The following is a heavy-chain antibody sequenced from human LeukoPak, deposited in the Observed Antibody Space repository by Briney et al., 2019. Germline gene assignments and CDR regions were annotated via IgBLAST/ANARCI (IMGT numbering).Heavy chain of an antibody. V-gene: IGHV3-23*01. CDR3: ARRKTSGSYEKYYFDY. D-gene: IGHD1-26*01. CDR1: GFTFSSYA. J-gene: IGHJ4*02. Sequence: GGSLRLSCAASGFTFSSYAMSWVRQAPGKGLEWVSAISGSGGSTYYADSVKGRFTISRDNSKNTLYLQMNSLRAEDTAVYYCARRKTSGSYEKYYFDYWGQGTLVTVSS. CDR2: ISGSGGST.